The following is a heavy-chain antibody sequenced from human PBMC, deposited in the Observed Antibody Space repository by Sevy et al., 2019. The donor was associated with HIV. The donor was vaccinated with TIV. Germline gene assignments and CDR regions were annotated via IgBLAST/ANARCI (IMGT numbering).Heavy chain of an antibody. J-gene: IGHJ6*02. D-gene: IGHD6-13*01. V-gene: IGHV3-30-3*01. CDR2: ISYDGSNK. Sequence: GGSLRLSCAASGFTFSRYAMHWVRQAPGKGLEWVAVISYDGSNKYYADSVKGRFTISRDNSKNTLYLQMNSLRAEDTAVYYCARDLIAAVVPTDYYYGMDVWGQGTTVTVSS. CDR3: ARDLIAAVVPTDYYYGMDV. CDR1: GFTFSRYA.